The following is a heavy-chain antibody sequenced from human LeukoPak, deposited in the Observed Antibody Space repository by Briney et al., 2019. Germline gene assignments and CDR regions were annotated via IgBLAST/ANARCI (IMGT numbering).Heavy chain of an antibody. D-gene: IGHD3-3*01. CDR3: AKSAVTSSLILEDS. Sequence: GSLRLSCAASGFTFRSYGMHWVRQAPGKGLEWVAVISYDGSNKFYADSVKGRFTISRDNSKNTVYLQMNSLRDEDTAVYYCAKSAVTSSLILEDSWGQGTLVTDSS. CDR2: ISYDGSNK. V-gene: IGHV3-30*18. J-gene: IGHJ4*02. CDR1: GFTFRSYG.